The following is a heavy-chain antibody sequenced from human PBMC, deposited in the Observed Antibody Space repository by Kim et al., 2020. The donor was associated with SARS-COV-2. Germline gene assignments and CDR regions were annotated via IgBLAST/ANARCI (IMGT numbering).Heavy chain of an antibody. Sequence: GGSLRLSCAASGFTFSSYGMHWVRQAPGKGLEWVAVMSYDGSNKYYADSVKGRFTISRDNSKNTLYLQMDSLRAEDTAVYYCAKDEGGSNPFDYWGQGTLVTVSS. V-gene: IGHV3-30*18. CDR1: GFTFSSYG. CDR3: AKDEGGSNPFDY. CDR2: MSYDGSNK. J-gene: IGHJ4*02. D-gene: IGHD3-10*01.